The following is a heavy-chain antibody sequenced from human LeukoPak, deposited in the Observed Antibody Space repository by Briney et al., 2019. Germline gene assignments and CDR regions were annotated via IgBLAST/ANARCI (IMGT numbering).Heavy chain of an antibody. CDR2: IYYSGST. V-gene: IGHV4-61*01. J-gene: IGHJ6*04. Sequence: PSETLSLTCTVSGGSVSSGSYYWSWIRQPPGKGLEWIGYIYYSGSTNYNPSLKSRVTISVDTSKSQFSLKLRSVTAADTAVYYCARGGLGESTLYYYYYGMDVWGKGTTVTVSS. CDR1: GGSVSSGSYY. CDR3: ARGGLGESTLYYYYYGMDV. D-gene: IGHD3-16*01.